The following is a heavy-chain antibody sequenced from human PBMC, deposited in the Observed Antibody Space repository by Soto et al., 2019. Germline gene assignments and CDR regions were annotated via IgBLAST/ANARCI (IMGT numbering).Heavy chain of an antibody. CDR3: AKVMVKNWFDP. J-gene: IGHJ5*02. V-gene: IGHV3-23*01. CDR2: ISGSSGST. CDR1: GFSFSNSG. D-gene: IGHD5-18*01. Sequence: LRLSCAASGFSFSNSGMSWVRQAPGKGLEWVSGISGSSGSTYYADSVKARFIISRDNSKNTLYLQMNSLRADDTAVYYCAKVMVKNWFDPWGQGTLVTVSS.